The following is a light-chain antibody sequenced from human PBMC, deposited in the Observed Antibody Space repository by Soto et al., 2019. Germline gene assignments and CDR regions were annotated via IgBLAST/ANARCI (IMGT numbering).Light chain of an antibody. V-gene: IGKV3-11*01. CDR3: QKRSNWPRK. Sequence: IVWKKSQAPLSFSPVTRSKLYFRASQNISSYLIWYQPTPGQAPRLLIYDVSNRATGIPARFSGSGSGTDFTLTISSLEPEDCAVYYCQKRSNWPRKCGQGTMGDIK. CDR1: QNISSY. CDR2: DVS. J-gene: IGKJ1*01.